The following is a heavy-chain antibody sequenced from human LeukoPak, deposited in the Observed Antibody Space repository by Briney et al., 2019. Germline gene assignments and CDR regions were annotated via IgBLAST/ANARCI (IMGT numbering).Heavy chain of an antibody. Sequence: SQTLSLTCTVSGGSISSGDYYWSWIRQPPGKGLEWIGYIYYSGNTYYNPSLKSRVTISVDTSKNQFSLKLSSVTAADTAVYYCAREVVPAAIFDPWGQGTLVTVSS. D-gene: IGHD2-2*01. CDR3: AREVVPAAIFDP. CDR2: IYYSGNT. V-gene: IGHV4-30-4*01. J-gene: IGHJ5*02. CDR1: GGSISSGDYY.